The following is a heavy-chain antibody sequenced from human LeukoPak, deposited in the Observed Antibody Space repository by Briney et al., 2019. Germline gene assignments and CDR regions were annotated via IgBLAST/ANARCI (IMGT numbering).Heavy chain of an antibody. Sequence: GGSLRLSCAVSGFTFSDSYMTWLRQAPGKGLESLSYISPSGTDISYADSVKGRSTISRDNAKNSLYLQMNNLRAEDTAVYYCARGPPGYDGSGSYSGRGYYYYYMDVWGKGTTVTISS. CDR1: GFTFSDSY. D-gene: IGHD3-10*01. CDR2: ISPSGTDI. J-gene: IGHJ6*03. V-gene: IGHV3-11*04. CDR3: ARGPPGYDGSGSYSGRGYYYYYMDV.